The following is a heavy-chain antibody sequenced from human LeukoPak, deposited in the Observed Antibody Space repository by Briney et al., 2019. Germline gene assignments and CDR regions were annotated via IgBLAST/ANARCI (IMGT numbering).Heavy chain of an antibody. D-gene: IGHD2-15*01. CDR3: ARSTIGECSGGSCYYFDY. V-gene: IGHV1-24*01. J-gene: IGHJ4*02. Sequence: ASVKVSCKVSGYTLTELSMHWVRQAPGKGLEWMGGFDPEDGETIYAQKFQGRVTMTEDTSTDTAYMELSSLRSEDTAVYYCARSTIGECSGGSCYYFDYWGQGTLVTVSS. CDR2: FDPEDGET. CDR1: GYTLTELS.